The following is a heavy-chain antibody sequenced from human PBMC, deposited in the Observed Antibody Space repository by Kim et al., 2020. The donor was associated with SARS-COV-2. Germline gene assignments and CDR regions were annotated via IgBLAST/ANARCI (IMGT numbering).Heavy chain of an antibody. CDR3: ARAGLLWFGELLDRWFDP. V-gene: IGHV3-11*05. D-gene: IGHD3-10*01. J-gene: IGHJ5*02. Sequence: KGRFTISRDNAKNSLYLQMNSLRAEDTAMYYCARAGLLWFGELLDRWFDPWGQGTLVTVSS.